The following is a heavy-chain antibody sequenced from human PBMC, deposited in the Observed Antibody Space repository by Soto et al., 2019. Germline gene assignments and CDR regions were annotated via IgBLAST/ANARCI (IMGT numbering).Heavy chain of an antibody. CDR2: ISGSGGST. V-gene: IGHV3-23*01. D-gene: IGHD2-8*01. CDR1: GLSFWRHY. J-gene: IGHJ3*02. Sequence: GGAPRPSCAAFGLSFWRHYMRWGRPAPGKGLEWVSAISGSGGSTYYADSVKGRFTISRDNSKNTLYVQMNSLRAEDTAIYYCAKEDDAWTNGHFDIWGQGTMVTVSS. CDR3: AKEDDAWTNGHFDI.